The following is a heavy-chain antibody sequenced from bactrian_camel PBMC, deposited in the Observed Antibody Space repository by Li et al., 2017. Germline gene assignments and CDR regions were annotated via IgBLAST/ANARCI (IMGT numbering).Heavy chain of an antibody. CDR3: AMTSRTIRIGPLGVLSDFGY. CDR2: IDSDGGST. CDR1: GFTFSDYD. D-gene: IGHD1*01. Sequence: VQLVESGGGSVQAGGSLRLSCVASGFTFSDYDISWVRQAPGKGLEWVSAIDSDGGSTYYADSVKGRFTISRDNAKNTLYLQMNNLKSEDTATYYCAMTSRTIRIGPLGVLSDFGYWGQGTQVTVS. V-gene: IGHV3S40*01. J-gene: IGHJ6*01.